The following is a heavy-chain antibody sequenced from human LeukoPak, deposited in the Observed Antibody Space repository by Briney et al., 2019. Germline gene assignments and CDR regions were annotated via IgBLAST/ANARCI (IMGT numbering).Heavy chain of an antibody. CDR1: GGSISSYY. Sequence: SETLSLTCTVSGGSISSYYWSWIRQPPGKGLEWIGYIYYSGSTNYNPSLKSRVTISVDTSKNQFSLKLSSVTAADTAVYYCARGVRVAAGYYKYYYMDVWGKGTTVTVSS. D-gene: IGHD2-15*01. V-gene: IGHV4-59*01. J-gene: IGHJ6*03. CDR2: IYYSGST. CDR3: ARGVRVAAGYYKYYYMDV.